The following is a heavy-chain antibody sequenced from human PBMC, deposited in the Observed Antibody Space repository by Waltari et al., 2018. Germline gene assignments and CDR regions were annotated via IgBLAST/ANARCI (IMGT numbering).Heavy chain of an antibody. CDR1: RFTFEGYA. Sequence: EVQLMESGGGLVQPGRSLRLSCAGSRFTFEGYALHWFRQVPGRAREWVSGIDWRSGRIAYADSVKGRFIISRDDARNSLNLQMNTLRVDDTAVYYCTKDLLPGGADVWGRGTTVTVSS. D-gene: IGHD2-15*01. CDR3: TKDLLPGGADV. CDR2: IDWRSGRI. J-gene: IGHJ6*02. V-gene: IGHV3-9*01.